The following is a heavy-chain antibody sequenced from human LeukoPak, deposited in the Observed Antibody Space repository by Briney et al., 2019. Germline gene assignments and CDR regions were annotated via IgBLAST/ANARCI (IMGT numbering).Heavy chain of an antibody. CDR2: IKRDGSEK. Sequence: GGSLRLSCVASDLTFSSYWMSWVRQAPGKGLEWVANIKRDGSEKYYVDSVKGRFTISRDNAKNSLYLQMNSLRAEDTAVYYCARISVPPDYYYYYMDVWGKGTTVTVSS. J-gene: IGHJ6*03. CDR1: DLTFSSYW. V-gene: IGHV3-7*01. CDR3: ARISVPPDYYYYYMDV.